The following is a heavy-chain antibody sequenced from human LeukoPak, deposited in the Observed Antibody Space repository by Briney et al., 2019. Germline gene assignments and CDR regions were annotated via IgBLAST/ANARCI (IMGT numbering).Heavy chain of an antibody. CDR1: GYTFTDYY. V-gene: IGHV1-69-2*01. D-gene: IGHD2-21*01. Sequence: ARVKLSCNVSGYTFTDYYMHWVQQAPGKGLEWMGLVDPEDGETIYAEKFQGRVTITANTSTDTAYMELSGLRSEATEGYRCRRSADRGDDFCRYTAYDGGQGTRDTVSS. J-gene: IGHJ4*02. CDR2: VDPEDGET. CDR3: RRSADRGDDFCRYTAYD.